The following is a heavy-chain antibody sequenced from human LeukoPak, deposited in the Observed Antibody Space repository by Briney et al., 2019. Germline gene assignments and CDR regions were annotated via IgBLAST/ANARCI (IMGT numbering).Heavy chain of an antibody. Sequence: GGSLRLSCEASGFTFSRTWMHWVRQGPGKGLLWLSRIESGGTTMYAESVKGRFTVSRDNAKNTIYLQMNSLRAEDTAVYYCVRDNYYVMDVWGQGTVVTVAS. J-gene: IGHJ3*01. CDR2: IESGGTT. CDR3: VRDNYYVMDV. V-gene: IGHV3-74*03. CDR1: GFTFSRTW. D-gene: IGHD3-10*02.